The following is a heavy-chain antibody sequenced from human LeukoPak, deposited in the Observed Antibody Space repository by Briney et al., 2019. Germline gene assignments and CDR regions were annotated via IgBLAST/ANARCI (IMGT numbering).Heavy chain of an antibody. V-gene: IGHV3-15*01. CDR3: TTGPGGYYDSSGYYYLDLDY. CDR1: GFTFSDAW. CDR2: IKSKTDGGTT. D-gene: IGHD3-22*01. Sequence: GGSLRLSCAASGFTFSDAWMSWVRQAPGKGLEWVGRIKSKTDGGTTDYAAPVKGRFTISRDDSKNTLYLQMNSLKTEDTAVYYCTTGPGGYYDSSGYYYLDLDYWGQGTLVTVSS. J-gene: IGHJ4*02.